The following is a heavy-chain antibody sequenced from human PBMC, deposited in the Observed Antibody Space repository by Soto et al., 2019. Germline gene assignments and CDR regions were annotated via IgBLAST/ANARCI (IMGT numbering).Heavy chain of an antibody. J-gene: IGHJ6*02. Sequence: ASVKVSCKASGGTFSSYAISWVRQAPGQGLEWMGGIIPIFGTANYAQKFQGRVTITADESTSTAYMELSSLRSEDTAVYYCARGHYYDSSGYPYGMDVWGQGTTVTVSS. V-gene: IGHV1-69*13. CDR3: ARGHYYDSSGYPYGMDV. CDR1: GGTFSSYA. CDR2: IIPIFGTA. D-gene: IGHD3-22*01.